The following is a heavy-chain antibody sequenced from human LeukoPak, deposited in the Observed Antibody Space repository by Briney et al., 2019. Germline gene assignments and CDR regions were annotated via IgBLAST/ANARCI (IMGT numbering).Heavy chain of an antibody. CDR3: ARIKGTNCPYDAFDI. CDR1: GFSLSTSGVC. D-gene: IGHD2-2*01. J-gene: IGHJ3*02. Sequence: SGPALVKPTQTLTLTCTFSGFSLSTSGVCVSWIRQPPGKALEWLALIDWDDDKYYSTSLRSRLTISKDTSKNQVVLTMTNMDPVDTAPYYCARIKGTNCPYDAFDIWGQGTMVTVSS. CDR2: IDWDDDK. V-gene: IGHV2-70*01.